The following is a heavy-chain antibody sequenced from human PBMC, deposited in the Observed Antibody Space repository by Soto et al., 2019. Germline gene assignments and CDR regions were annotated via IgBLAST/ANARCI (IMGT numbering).Heavy chain of an antibody. CDR2: ISYDGSNK. Sequence: PGGSLRLSCAASGFTFSSYAMHWVRQAPGKGLEWVAVISYDGSNKYYADSVKGRFTISRDNSKNTLYLQMNSLRAEGTAVYYCAREDILGTRSFDYWGQGALVTVSS. V-gene: IGHV3-30-3*01. D-gene: IGHD1-26*01. J-gene: IGHJ4*02. CDR3: AREDILGTRSFDY. CDR1: GFTFSSYA.